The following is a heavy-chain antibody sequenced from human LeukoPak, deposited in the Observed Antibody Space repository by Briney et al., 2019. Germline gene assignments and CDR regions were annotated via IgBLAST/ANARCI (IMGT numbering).Heavy chain of an antibody. D-gene: IGHD3-22*01. CDR3: ARSYPPKGGDYYDSSGYYLRY. V-gene: IGHV1-46*01. CDR2: INPSGGST. Sequence: ASVKVSCKASGYTFTSYYMHWVRQAPGQGLEWMGIINPSGGSTSYAQKFQGRVTMTRDMSTSTVYMELSSLRSEDTAVYYCARSYPPKGGDYYDSSGYYLRYWGQGTLVTVSS. J-gene: IGHJ4*02. CDR1: GYTFTSYY.